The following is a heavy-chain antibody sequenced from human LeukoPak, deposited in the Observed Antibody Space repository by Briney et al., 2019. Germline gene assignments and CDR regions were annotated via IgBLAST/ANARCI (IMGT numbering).Heavy chain of an antibody. V-gene: IGHV1-46*01. Sequence: GASVKVSCKASGYTFTTYYMHWLRQAPGQGLEWMGIINPSSAGTNYAQKFQGRVTMTRDTSTSTVYMELSSLRSEDTAVYYCTTEIVVVVAATPEASMFDYWGQGTLVTVSS. CDR1: GYTFTTYY. CDR3: TTEIVVVVAATPEASMFDY. J-gene: IGHJ4*02. CDR2: INPSSAGT. D-gene: IGHD2-15*01.